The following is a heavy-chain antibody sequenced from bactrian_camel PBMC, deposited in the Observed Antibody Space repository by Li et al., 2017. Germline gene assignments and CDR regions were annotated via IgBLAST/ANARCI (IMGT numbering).Heavy chain of an antibody. CDR3: AATTTNFGLWYRPTNYGY. Sequence: QVQLVESGGGSAQAGGSLRLSCAPSGYEYGSNCIGWFRQAPGREREGIACINWNGVIAYYRDSVKGRFTISQDNADNTVWLQMNSLKPEDTAMYFCAATTTNFGLWYRPTNYGYWGQGTQVTVS. V-gene: IGHV3S60*01. J-gene: IGHJ4*01. CDR2: INWNGVIA. CDR1: GYEYGSNC. D-gene: IGHD2*01.